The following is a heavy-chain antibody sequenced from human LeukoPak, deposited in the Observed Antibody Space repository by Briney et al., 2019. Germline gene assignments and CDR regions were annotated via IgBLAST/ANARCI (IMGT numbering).Heavy chain of an antibody. D-gene: IGHD7-27*01. Sequence: GGSLRLSCAASGFTFSSYAMNWVRQAPGKGLEWVSYISTSGRTIYYADSVKGRFTISRDNAKNSLYLQMNSLRAEDTAVYYCARDSSTWGPFDYWGQGTLVAVSS. V-gene: IGHV3-48*01. CDR2: ISTSGRTI. CDR3: ARDSSTWGPFDY. J-gene: IGHJ4*02. CDR1: GFTFSSYA.